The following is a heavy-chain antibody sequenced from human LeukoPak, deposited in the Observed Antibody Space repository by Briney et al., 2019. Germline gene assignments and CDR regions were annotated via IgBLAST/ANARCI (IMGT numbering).Heavy chain of an antibody. J-gene: IGHJ4*02. CDR2: INHSGST. D-gene: IGHD3-10*01. CDR1: GGSFSGYY. Sequence: SETLSLTCAVYGGSFSGYYWSWIRQPPGKGLEWIGEINHSGSTNYNPSLKSRVTISVDTSKNQFSLKLSSVTAADTAVYYCARDRVAMVRASPLHRQFVYWGQGTLVTVSS. CDR3: ARDRVAMVRASPLHRQFVY. V-gene: IGHV4-34*01.